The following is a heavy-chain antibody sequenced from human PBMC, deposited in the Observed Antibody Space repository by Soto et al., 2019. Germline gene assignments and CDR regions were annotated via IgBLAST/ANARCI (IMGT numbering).Heavy chain of an antibody. CDR3: ARGYCSGGSCLDAFDI. CDR1: GFTFSSYD. D-gene: IGHD2-15*01. J-gene: IGHJ3*02. Sequence: EVQLVESGGGLVHPGGSLRLSCAASGFTFSSYDMHWVRQATGKGLEWVSAIGTAGDTYYPGSVKGRFTISRENAKNSLYVQMNSPRAGDTAVYYCARGYCSGGSCLDAFDIWGQGTMVTVSS. CDR2: IGTAGDT. V-gene: IGHV3-13*01.